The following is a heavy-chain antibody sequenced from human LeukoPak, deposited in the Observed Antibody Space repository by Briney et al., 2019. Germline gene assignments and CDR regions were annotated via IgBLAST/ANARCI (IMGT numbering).Heavy chain of an antibody. V-gene: IGHV4-34*01. CDR2: INHSGST. CDR1: GGSFSGYY. Sequence: SETLSLPCAVYGGSFSGYYWSWIRQPPGKGLEWIGEINHSGSTNYNPPLKSRVTISVGTSKNQFSLKLSSVTAADTAVYYCARGPSLYDSSGFHSDYGGQGTLVTVSS. J-gene: IGHJ4*02. CDR3: ARGPSLYDSSGFHSDY. D-gene: IGHD3-22*01.